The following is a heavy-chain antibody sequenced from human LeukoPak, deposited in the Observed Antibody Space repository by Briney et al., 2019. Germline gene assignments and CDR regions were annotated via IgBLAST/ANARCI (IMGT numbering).Heavy chain of an antibody. CDR3: RKGSGSTSRSYFDY. J-gene: IGHJ4*02. Sequence: GGSLRLSCAASGFTFRYYAMSWVRQAPGKGLEWVLSINGSDGSRNYVDSVKGRFTISKDISKNTLYLQVNSLRVEDTAVYYCRKGSGSTSRSYFDYRGQGTLDTVSS. CDR1: GFTFRYYA. D-gene: IGHD2-2*01. CDR2: INGSDGSR. V-gene: IGHV3-23*01.